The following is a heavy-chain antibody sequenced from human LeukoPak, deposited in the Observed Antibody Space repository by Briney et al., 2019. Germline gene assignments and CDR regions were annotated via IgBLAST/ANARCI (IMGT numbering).Heavy chain of an antibody. V-gene: IGHV1-2*02. D-gene: IGHD2-8*01. J-gene: IGHJ6*03. Sequence: ASVKVSCKASGYTFTGYYMHWVRQAPGQGLEWMGWINPNSGGTNYAQKFQGRVTMTRDTSISTAYMELSRLRSDDTAVYYCARDPGYCTNGVCYINYYYMDVWGKGTTVTVSS. CDR3: ARDPGYCTNGVCYINYYYMDV. CDR2: INPNSGGT. CDR1: GYTFTGYY.